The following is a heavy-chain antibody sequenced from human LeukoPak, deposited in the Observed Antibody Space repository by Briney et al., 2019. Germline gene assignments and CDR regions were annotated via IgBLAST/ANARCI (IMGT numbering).Heavy chain of an antibody. V-gene: IGHV1-8*01. CDR3: ARGMSSGWGNYYYYYMDV. CDR2: MNPNSGNT. Sequence: ASVKVSCKASGYTFTSYDINWVRQATGQGLEWMGWMNPNSGNTGYAQKFQGRVTMTRNTSISTAYMELSSLRSEDTAVYYCARGMSSGWGNYYYYYMDVWGKGTTVTISS. D-gene: IGHD6-19*01. J-gene: IGHJ6*03. CDR1: GYTFTSYD.